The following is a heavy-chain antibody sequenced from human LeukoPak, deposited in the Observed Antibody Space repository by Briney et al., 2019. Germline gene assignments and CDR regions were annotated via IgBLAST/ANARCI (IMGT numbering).Heavy chain of an antibody. J-gene: IGHJ4*02. Sequence: ASVKVSCKASGYTFTGYYMHWVRQAPGQGLEWMGWINPNSGGTNYAQKFQGRVTMTRDTSISTAYMELSRLRSDDTAVYYCARGITMVRGDDRDYWGQGTLVTVSS. CDR1: GYTFTGYY. D-gene: IGHD3-10*01. CDR2: INPNSGGT. V-gene: IGHV1-2*02. CDR3: ARGITMVRGDDRDY.